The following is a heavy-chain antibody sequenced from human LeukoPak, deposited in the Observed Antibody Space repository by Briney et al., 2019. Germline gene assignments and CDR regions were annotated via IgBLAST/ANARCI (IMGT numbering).Heavy chain of an antibody. Sequence: GGSLRLSCAASGFTVSSSYMSWVRQAPGKGLEWVARIKTKTDGGTTDYAAPVKGRFTISRDDSKNTVYLQMNGLKTEDTAVYYCVSQYFDFWGQGTLVTVSS. CDR1: GFTVSSSY. CDR3: VSQYFDF. CDR2: IKTKTDGGTT. J-gene: IGHJ4*02. V-gene: IGHV3-15*01.